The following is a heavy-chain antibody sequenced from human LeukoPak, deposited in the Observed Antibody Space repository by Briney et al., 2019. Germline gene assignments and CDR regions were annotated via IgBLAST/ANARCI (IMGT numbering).Heavy chain of an antibody. CDR2: INPSGGST. V-gene: IGHV1-46*01. Sequence: ASVKVSCKASGYTFTSYYMHWVRQAPGQGLEWMGLINPSGGSTSYAQKFQGRVTMTRDTSTSTVYMELSSLRSEDTAVYYCARQLIRDGYSYPPAYWGQGTLVTVSS. J-gene: IGHJ4*02. D-gene: IGHD5-24*01. CDR1: GYTFTSYY. CDR3: ARQLIRDGYSYPPAY.